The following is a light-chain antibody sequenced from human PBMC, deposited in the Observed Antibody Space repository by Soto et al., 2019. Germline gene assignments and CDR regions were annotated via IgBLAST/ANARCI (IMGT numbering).Light chain of an antibody. Sequence: QSALTQPRSVSGSPGQSVTISCTGTSSDVGIYNYVSWYQQRPGKAPKLMIFEVTKRPSGVPDRFSGSKSGNTASLTVSGVQADDEADYYCSSYAGSNSFVFGTGTKVTVL. CDR3: SSYAGSNSFV. CDR2: EVT. CDR1: SSDVGIYNY. J-gene: IGLJ1*01. V-gene: IGLV2-11*01.